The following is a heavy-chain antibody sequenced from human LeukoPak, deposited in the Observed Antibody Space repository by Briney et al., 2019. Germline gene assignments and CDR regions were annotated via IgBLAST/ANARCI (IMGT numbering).Heavy chain of an antibody. D-gene: IGHD5-18*01. V-gene: IGHV3-21*01. CDR2: ISSSSTYI. Sequence: PGGSLRLSCAASGFTFRSYSMDWVRQAPGKGLEWVSSISSSSTYIYYADSVKGRFTISRDDAKNSLYLQMNSLRAEDTAVYYCARDDSYGFGIDYWGQGTLVTVSS. J-gene: IGHJ4*02. CDR3: ARDDSYGFGIDY. CDR1: GFTFRSYS.